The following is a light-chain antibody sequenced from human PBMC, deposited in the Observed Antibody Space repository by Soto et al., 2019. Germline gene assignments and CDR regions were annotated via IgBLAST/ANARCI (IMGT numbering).Light chain of an antibody. CDR1: QSVGSY. CDR3: QQRSNWPRGT. V-gene: IGKV3-11*01. CDR2: DAS. Sequence: EIVLTQSPATLSLPPGARATLSCRVRQSVGSYLGWYQRKPGQAPRLLIYDASNKAPGIPARFSGSGSGTDFPLSSSSLEPEDFAVYYCQQRSNWPRGTFGQGTKMEIK. J-gene: IGKJ2*01.